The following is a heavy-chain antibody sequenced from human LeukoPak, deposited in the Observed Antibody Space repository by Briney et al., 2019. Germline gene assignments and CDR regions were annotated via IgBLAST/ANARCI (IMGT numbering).Heavy chain of an antibody. V-gene: IGHV1-2*02. D-gene: IGHD3-22*01. CDR2: INPNSGGT. CDR3: ARLDYYDSSGYDY. CDR1: GYTFTGYY. J-gene: IGHJ4*02. Sequence: VASVKVSCKASGYTFTGYYMHWVRQAPGQGLEWMGWINPNSGGTNYAQKFQGRVTMTGDTSISTAYMELSRLRSDDTAVYYCARLDYYDSSGYDYWGQGTLVTVSS.